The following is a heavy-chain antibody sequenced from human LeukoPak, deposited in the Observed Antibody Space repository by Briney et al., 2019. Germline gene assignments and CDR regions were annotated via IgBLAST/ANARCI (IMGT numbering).Heavy chain of an antibody. V-gene: IGHV4-39*01. CDR2: IYDSGST. CDR1: VASIRSSYNN. CDR3: ARHYGP. Sequence: SETLSLTCTVSVASIRSSYNNWGGFRQPPGKGLEWIGSIYDSGSTYYNPSLKSRVTISVDTSKNQFSLKLNSVTAADTAVYYCARHYGPWGQGTLVTVSS. D-gene: IGHD3-10*01. J-gene: IGHJ5*02.